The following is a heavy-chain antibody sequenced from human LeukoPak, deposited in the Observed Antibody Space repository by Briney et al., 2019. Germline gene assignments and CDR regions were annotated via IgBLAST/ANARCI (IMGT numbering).Heavy chain of an antibody. CDR3: ARKRPNYFDY. CDR2: IKQDGSKK. J-gene: IGHJ4*02. Sequence: GGSLRLSCVASGFPFSSYWMTWVRQAPGKGLEWVANIKQDGSKKSYVDSVKGRFTISRDNAENSLYLQMNSLRAEDTALYYCARKRPNYFDYWGQGTLVTVSS. CDR1: GFPFSSYW. V-gene: IGHV3-7*01.